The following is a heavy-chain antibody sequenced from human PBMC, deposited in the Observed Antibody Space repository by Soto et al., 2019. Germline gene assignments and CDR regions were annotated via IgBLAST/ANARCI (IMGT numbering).Heavy chain of an antibody. CDR2: IYYSGST. D-gene: IGHD2-21*01. CDR3: TRDWIVQGETYGMDV. V-gene: IGHV4-31*02. Sequence: WTWIRQHPGKGLEWIGYIYYSGSTYYNPSLKSRVTISVDTSKKQFSLKLSSVTAADTAVYYCTRDWIVQGETYGMDVWGQGTTVTVSS. J-gene: IGHJ6*02.